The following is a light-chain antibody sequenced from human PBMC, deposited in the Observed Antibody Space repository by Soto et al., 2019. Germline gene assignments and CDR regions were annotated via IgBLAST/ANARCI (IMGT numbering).Light chain of an antibody. CDR2: GAS. CDR1: QSVSSSY. Sequence: EIVLTQSPGTLSLSPGERATLSCRASQSVSSSYLAWYQQKPGQAPRLLIYGASSRATGIPDRFSGSGSGTAFMLTISILEPEDFAVYYWQQYGSSPRTFGQGTKVEIK. J-gene: IGKJ1*01. V-gene: IGKV3-20*01. CDR3: QQYGSSPRT.